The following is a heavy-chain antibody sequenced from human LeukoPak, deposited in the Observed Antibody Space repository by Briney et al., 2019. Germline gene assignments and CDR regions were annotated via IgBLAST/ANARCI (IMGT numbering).Heavy chain of an antibody. CDR2: ISAYNGNT. CDR3: ARNYYGSGSSRYNWFDP. V-gene: IGHV1-18*01. D-gene: IGHD3-10*01. J-gene: IGHJ5*02. CDR1: GYSFTNYT. Sequence: ASVKVSCKASGYSFTNYTINWVRQAPGQGLEWMGWISAYNGNTNYAQKLQGRVTMTTDTSTSTAYMELRSLRSDDTAVYYCARNYYGSGSSRYNWFDPWGQGTLVTVSS.